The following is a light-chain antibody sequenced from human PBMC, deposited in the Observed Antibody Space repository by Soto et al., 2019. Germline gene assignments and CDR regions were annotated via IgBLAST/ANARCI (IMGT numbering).Light chain of an antibody. CDR2: GAS. CDR3: QQYNNWPAIT. J-gene: IGKJ5*01. V-gene: IGKV3D-15*01. Sequence: PGERATLSCRASQSISSSDLAWYQHRPGQAPRLLIYGASTRATGIPATFSGSGSGTQFTLTISSLQSEDFAVYYCQQYNNWPAITFGQGTRLENK. CDR1: QSISSSD.